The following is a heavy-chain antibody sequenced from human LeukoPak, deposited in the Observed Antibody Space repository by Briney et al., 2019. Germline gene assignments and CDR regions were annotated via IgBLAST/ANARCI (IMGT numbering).Heavy chain of an antibody. CDR3: AGLMTVADIDY. CDR1: GFNMGRFW. CDR2: IRQDGTEK. Sequence: GGSLRLSCVASGFNMGRFWMSWVRQAPGKRPEWVATIRQDGTEKFYVDSVKGRFSISRDNARNSMYLQMNGLRAYDTAVYYCAGLMTVADIDYWGQGTLVTVSS. D-gene: IGHD6-19*01. J-gene: IGHJ4*02. V-gene: IGHV3-7*01.